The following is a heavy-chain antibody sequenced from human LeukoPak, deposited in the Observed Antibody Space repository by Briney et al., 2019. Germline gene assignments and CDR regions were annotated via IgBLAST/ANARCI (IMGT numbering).Heavy chain of an antibody. CDR2: IKTDGSIA. J-gene: IGHJ4*02. Sequence: GGSLRLSCAASGFSFSVYWMHWVRQAPGKGPVWVSRIKTDGSIADYADFVKGRFTISRDNSKNTLYLQMNSLRAEDTAVYYCARDPDFWSGYYGGYFDYWGQGTLVTVSS. D-gene: IGHD3-3*01. CDR3: ARDPDFWSGYYGGYFDY. V-gene: IGHV3-74*01. CDR1: GFSFSVYW.